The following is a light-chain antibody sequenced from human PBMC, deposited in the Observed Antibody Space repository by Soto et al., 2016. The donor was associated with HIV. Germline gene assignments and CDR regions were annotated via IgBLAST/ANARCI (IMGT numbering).Light chain of an antibody. V-gene: IGKV1-17*01. J-gene: IGKJ1*01. CDR2: SAS. Sequence: DIQMTQSPSSLSASVGDRVTITCRASHDIRDDLGWFQQKPGEAPKRLIYSASSLRSGVPSRFGGSGSGTEFILTISSLHPEDSATYYCLQHSSYPWTFGRGTKVEIK. CDR1: HDIRDD. CDR3: LQHSSYPWT.